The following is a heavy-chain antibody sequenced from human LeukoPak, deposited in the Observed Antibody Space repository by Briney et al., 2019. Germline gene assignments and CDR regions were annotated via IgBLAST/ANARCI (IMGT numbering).Heavy chain of an antibody. Sequence: GGSLRLSCAASGFTFSSYSMNWVRQAPGKGLEWVSYISSSSSTIYYADSVKGRFTISRDNAKNSLYLQMNSLRAEDTAVYYCARDEGYSGYDFDYWGQGTLVTVSS. V-gene: IGHV3-48*01. J-gene: IGHJ4*02. D-gene: IGHD5-12*01. CDR3: ARDEGYSGYDFDY. CDR2: ISSSSSTI. CDR1: GFTFSSYS.